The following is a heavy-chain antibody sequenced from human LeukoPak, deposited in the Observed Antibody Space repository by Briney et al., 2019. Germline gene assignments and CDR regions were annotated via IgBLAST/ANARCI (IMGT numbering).Heavy chain of an antibody. Sequence: RSGGSLRLSCAASGFTFSDYYMSWVRQPPGKGLEWIGEIHHSGSTNCKPSLKSRVTMSLDKSANQFSLELNSVTATDTAVYYCARAAMFYDGSGYGHLDVWGQGTTVIVSS. D-gene: IGHD3-22*01. J-gene: IGHJ6*02. V-gene: IGHV4-34*01. CDR3: ARAAMFYDGSGYGHLDV. CDR1: GFTFSDYY. CDR2: IHHSGST.